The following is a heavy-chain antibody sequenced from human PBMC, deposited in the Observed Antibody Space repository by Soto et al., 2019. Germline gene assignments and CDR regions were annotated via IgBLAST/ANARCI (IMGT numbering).Heavy chain of an antibody. Sequence: PSLTCAVSGASITSGGFSWSWIRQPPGKGFEWIGDIYHRGSSYYNPSLKSRVTISVDRSKNHFSLRLSSVTAADTAVYYCARGVYYSASRCDYVFYFDYCGQGTQGTVS. V-gene: IGHV4-30-2*01. CDR3: ARGVYYSASRCDYVFYFDY. J-gene: IGHJ4*02. CDR1: GASITSGGFS. D-gene: IGHD3-22*01. CDR2: IYHRGSS.